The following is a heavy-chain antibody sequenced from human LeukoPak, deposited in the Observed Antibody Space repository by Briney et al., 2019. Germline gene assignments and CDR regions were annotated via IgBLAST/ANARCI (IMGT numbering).Heavy chain of an antibody. CDR1: VGTFNSYA. J-gene: IGHJ4*02. Sequence: SVKVSCKPSVGTFNSYAISWVRQAPGQGLEWMGRIIPIFGTANYAQKFQHRVTITTDESTSTAYMELSSLRSEDTAVYYCARESVTYYYDSSGYQFDYWGQGTLVTVSS. V-gene: IGHV1-69*05. CDR2: IIPIFGTA. D-gene: IGHD3-22*01. CDR3: ARESVTYYYDSSGYQFDY.